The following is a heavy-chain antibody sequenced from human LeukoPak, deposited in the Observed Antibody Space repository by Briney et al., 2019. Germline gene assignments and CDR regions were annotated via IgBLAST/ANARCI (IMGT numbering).Heavy chain of an antibody. V-gene: IGHV3-21*01. J-gene: IGHJ4*02. CDR3: ARTIDGGFDY. D-gene: IGHD2-15*01. CDR1: GFTFSSYG. CDR2: ISSSSSYI. Sequence: GGTLRLSCVGSGFTFSSYGMGWVRQAPGKGLEWVSSISSSSSYIYYADSVKGRFTISRDNAKNSLYLQMNSLRAEDTAVYYCARTIDGGFDYWGQGTLVTVSS.